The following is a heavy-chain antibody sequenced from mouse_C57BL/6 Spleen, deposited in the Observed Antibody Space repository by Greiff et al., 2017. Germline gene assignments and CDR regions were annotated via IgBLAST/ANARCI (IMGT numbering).Heavy chain of an antibody. V-gene: IGHV14-1*01. Sequence: EVQLQQSGAELVRPGASVKLSCKASGFNIKDYYMHWVKQRPEQGLEWIGRIDPEDGDTEYAPKFQGKATMTADTSSNTAYLQLSSLTSEDTAVYYCTAHYYGSPYAMDYWGQGTSVTVSS. J-gene: IGHJ4*01. CDR1: GFNIKDYY. D-gene: IGHD1-1*01. CDR2: IDPEDGDT. CDR3: TAHYYGSPYAMDY.